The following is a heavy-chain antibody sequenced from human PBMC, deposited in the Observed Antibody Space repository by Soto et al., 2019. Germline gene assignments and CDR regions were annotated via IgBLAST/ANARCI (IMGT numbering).Heavy chain of an antibody. CDR2: IYYSGST. CDR3: AREGKAMAYDY. Sequence: PSETLSLTCTVSGGSISSGGYYWSWIRQHPGKGLEWIGYIYYSGSTYYNPSLKSRVTISVDTSKNQFSLKRSSVTAADTAVYYCAREGKAMAYDYWGQGTLVTVSS. J-gene: IGHJ4*02. CDR1: GGSISSGGYY. V-gene: IGHV4-31*03. D-gene: IGHD5-18*01.